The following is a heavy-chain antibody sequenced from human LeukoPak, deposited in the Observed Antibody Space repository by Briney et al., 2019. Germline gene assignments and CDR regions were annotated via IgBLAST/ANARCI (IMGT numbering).Heavy chain of an antibody. V-gene: IGHV3-23*01. D-gene: IGHD1-26*01. CDR3: AKDWELGSYFDY. CDR2: INGSGGST. Sequence: GGSLRLSCAASGFTFSSYAMSWVRQAPGKGLEWVSAINGSGGSTYYADSVKGRFTISRDNSKNTLYLQMNSLRAEDTAVYYCAKDWELGSYFDYWGQGTLVTVSS. J-gene: IGHJ4*02. CDR1: GFTFSSYA.